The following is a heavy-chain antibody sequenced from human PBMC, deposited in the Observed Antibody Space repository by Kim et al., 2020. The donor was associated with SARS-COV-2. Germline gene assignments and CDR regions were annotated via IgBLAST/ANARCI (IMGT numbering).Heavy chain of an antibody. Sequence: SETLSLTCTVSGGSISSGGYYWSWIRQHPGKGLEWIGYIYYSGSTYYNPSLKSRVTISVDTSKNQFSLKLSSVTAADTAVYYCARALYRASDAFDIWGQGTMVTVSS. CDR1: GGSISSGGYY. J-gene: IGHJ3*02. V-gene: IGHV4-31*03. CDR3: ARALYRASDAFDI. CDR2: IYYSGST. D-gene: IGHD5-12*01.